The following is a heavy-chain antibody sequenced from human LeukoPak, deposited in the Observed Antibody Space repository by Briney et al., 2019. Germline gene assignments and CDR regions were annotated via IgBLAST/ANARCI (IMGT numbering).Heavy chain of an antibody. V-gene: IGHV1-2*02. CDR1: GYTFTGYY. CDR3: ARMVDWVAFDI. D-gene: IGHD2-15*01. CDR2: INPNSGGT. Sequence: GASVKVSCKASGYTFTGYYMHWVRQAPGQGREWVGWINPNSGGTNYAQKFQGRVTMTRDTSISTAYMELSRLRSDDTAVYYCARMVDWVAFDIWGQGTMATVSS. J-gene: IGHJ3*02.